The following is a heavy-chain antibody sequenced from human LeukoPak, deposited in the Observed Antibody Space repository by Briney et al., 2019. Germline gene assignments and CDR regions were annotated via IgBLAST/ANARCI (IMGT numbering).Heavy chain of an antibody. J-gene: IGHJ4*02. CDR2: VSSSSSYI. CDR1: GFTFSSYS. CDR3: ARAPHSSGWYAYYFDY. D-gene: IGHD6-19*01. V-gene: IGHV3-21*01. Sequence: GGSLRLSCAASGFTFSSYSMNWVRQAPGKGLEWVSSVSSSSSYIYYADSVKGRFTISRDNAKNSLYLQMKSLRAEDTAVYYCARAPHSSGWYAYYFDYWGQGTLVTVSS.